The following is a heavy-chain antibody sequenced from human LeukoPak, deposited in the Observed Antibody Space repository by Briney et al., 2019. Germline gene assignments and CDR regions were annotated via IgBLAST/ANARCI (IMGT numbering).Heavy chain of an antibody. V-gene: IGHV3-11*01. J-gene: IGHJ4*02. CDR2: ISSSGSTI. Sequence: PGGSLRLSCAASGFTFSDYMSWIRQAPGKGLEWVSYISSSGSTIYYADSVKGRFTISRDNAKNSLYLQMNSLRAEDTAVYYCAVLQKYSGSSTFDYWGQGTLVTVSS. CDR3: AVLQKYSGSSTFDY. CDR1: GFTFSDY. D-gene: IGHD1-26*01.